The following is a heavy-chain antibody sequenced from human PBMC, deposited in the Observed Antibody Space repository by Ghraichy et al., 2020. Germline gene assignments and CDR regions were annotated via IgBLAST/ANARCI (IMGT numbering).Heavy chain of an antibody. Sequence: SETLSLTCTVSGGSISSYYWSWIRQLPGKGLEWIGYIYYSGSTNYNPSLKSRVTISVDTSKNQFSLKLSSVTAADTAVYYCARNEYSGKGYYGMDVWGQGTTVTISS. J-gene: IGHJ6*02. CDR3: ARNEYSGKGYYGMDV. CDR2: IYYSGST. CDR1: GGSISSYY. V-gene: IGHV4-59*08. D-gene: IGHD1-26*01.